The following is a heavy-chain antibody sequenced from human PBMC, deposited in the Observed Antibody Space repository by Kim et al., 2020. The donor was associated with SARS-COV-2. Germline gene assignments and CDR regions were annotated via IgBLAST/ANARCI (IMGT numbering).Heavy chain of an antibody. CDR3: ARGSFQQGFDP. CDR1: GFTLTNYW. V-gene: IGHV3-74*01. Sequence: GGSLRLSCEASGFTLTNYWMNWVRQGPGNGLVWVSRSNSDGSVTHYADSVKGRFTISRDNAKNTLFLQLNSLGVEDTAIYYCARGSFQQGFDPWGQGTLVTVSS. CDR2: SNSDGSVT. D-gene: IGHD6-13*01. J-gene: IGHJ5*02.